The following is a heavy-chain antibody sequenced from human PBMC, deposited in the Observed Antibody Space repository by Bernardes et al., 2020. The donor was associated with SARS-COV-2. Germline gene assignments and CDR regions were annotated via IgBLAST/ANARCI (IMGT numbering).Heavy chain of an antibody. CDR2: IYYSGST. CDR1: GDTISSSAYF. CDR3: ARRTVAGSEYFQH. J-gene: IGHJ1*01. Sequence: LSLTCNVSGDTISSSAYFWGWIRQPPGKGLEWIGNIYYSGSTHYNPSLKSRVTISIDTSKNQFSLKMSSMTAADTAVYYCARRTVAGSEYFQHWGQGALVTVSS. V-gene: IGHV4-39*01. D-gene: IGHD6-19*01.